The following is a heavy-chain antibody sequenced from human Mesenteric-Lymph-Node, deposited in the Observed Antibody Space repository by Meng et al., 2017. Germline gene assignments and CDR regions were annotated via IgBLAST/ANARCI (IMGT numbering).Heavy chain of an antibody. CDR3: ARDMRMAGTYYYGMDV. J-gene: IGHJ6*02. D-gene: IGHD6-19*01. Sequence: GGSLRLSCAASGFTFSSYSMNWVRQAPGKGLEWVSVIYSGSSTYYADSVKGRFTISRHNSKNTLYLQMNSLRAEDTAVYYCARDMRMAGTYYYGMDVWGQGTLVTVSS. CDR1: GFTFSSYS. V-gene: IGHV3-53*04. CDR2: IYSGSST.